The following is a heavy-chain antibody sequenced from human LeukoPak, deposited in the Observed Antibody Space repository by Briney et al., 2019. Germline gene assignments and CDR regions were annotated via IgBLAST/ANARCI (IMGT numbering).Heavy chain of an antibody. D-gene: IGHD3-9*01. V-gene: IGHV1-8*01. CDR1: GYTFTGYD. CDR2: MNPNSGNT. J-gene: IGHJ4*02. Sequence: ASVKVSCKASGYTFTGYDINWVRQATGQGLEWMGWMNPNSGNTGYAQKFQGRVTMTRNTSISTAYMEMSSLRSEDMAVYYCARGLYDILTGYADYWGQGTLVTVSS. CDR3: ARGLYDILTGYADY.